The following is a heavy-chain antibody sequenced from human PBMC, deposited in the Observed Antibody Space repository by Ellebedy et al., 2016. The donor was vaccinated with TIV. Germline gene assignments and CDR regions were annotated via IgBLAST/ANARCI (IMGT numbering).Heavy chain of an antibody. CDR2: IYYSGST. CDR3: AAVKVSTNWFDP. V-gene: IGHV4-39*07. J-gene: IGHJ5*02. D-gene: IGHD3-16*02. Sequence: MPSETLSLTCTVSGGSISSSSYYWGWIRQPPGKGLEWLGNIYYSGSTYYNPSLKSRVTISLDTSKNQFSLKLSSVTAADTAMYYCAAVKVSTNWFDPWGQGTLVTVSS. CDR1: GGSISSSSYY.